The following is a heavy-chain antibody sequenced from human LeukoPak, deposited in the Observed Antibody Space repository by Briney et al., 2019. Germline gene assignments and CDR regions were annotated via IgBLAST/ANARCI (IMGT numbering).Heavy chain of an antibody. D-gene: IGHD1-26*01. J-gene: IGHJ4*03. CDR2: FYYSGST. CDR1: GGPISSYY. CDR3: ERDLTLVRGSYDDD. V-gene: IGHV4-59*01. Sequence: PSETLSLTCTVPGGPISSYYWSWIRQPPAKVLERIGHFYYSGSTNYNLPLKSRVNISVDTSNNQLSLKLSSVNHPDTAVYFCERDLTLVRGSYDDDCGQGTLCTASS.